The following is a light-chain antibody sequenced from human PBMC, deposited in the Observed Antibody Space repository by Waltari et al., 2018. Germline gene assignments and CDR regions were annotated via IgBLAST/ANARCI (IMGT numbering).Light chain of an antibody. J-gene: IGKJ4*01. CDR1: QSVSNTY. CDR3: QQYNYSPLT. Sequence: IVLTQSPGTLSLSPGERATLSCRASQSVSNTYLACYQRKPGQAPRLLIYGASSRATGIPDRFSGSGSGTEFTLTINALEPEDSAVYFCQQYNYSPLTFGGGTRVEIK. CDR2: GAS. V-gene: IGKV3-20*01.